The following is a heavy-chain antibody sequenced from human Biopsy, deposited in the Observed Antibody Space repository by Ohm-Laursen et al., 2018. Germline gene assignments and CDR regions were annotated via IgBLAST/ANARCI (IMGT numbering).Heavy chain of an antibody. Sequence: SQTLSLTCSVSGGSVSDSFHFWSWIRQPPGKGLEWIGNAYYSGTTNYNPSLKSRVTVSIDTSKNQFSLKLTSVTAADTAVYFCTRDVKRYCSGSSCYTGYFGMDVWGQGTTVTVSS. CDR2: AYYSGTT. D-gene: IGHD2-2*01. CDR1: GGSVSDSFHF. J-gene: IGHJ6*02. CDR3: TRDVKRYCSGSSCYTGYFGMDV. V-gene: IGHV4-61*01.